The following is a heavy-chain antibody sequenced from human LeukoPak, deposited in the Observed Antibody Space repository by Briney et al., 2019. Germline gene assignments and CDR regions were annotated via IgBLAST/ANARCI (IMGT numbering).Heavy chain of an antibody. D-gene: IGHD4-17*01. V-gene: IGHV3-74*01. CDR2: INSAGSTT. Sequence: GGSLRLSCEASGFTFSSYWMHWVRQAPGKGLVWVSRINSAGSTTTYADSVKGRFTISRDNAKNTLYLQMNSLRADDTAVYYCATTPTALPVDYFDYWGLGTLVTVSS. CDR3: ATTPTALPVDYFDY. CDR1: GFTFSSYW. J-gene: IGHJ4*02.